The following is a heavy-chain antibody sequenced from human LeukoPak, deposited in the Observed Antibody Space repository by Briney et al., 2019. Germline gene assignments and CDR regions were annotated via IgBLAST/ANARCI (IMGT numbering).Heavy chain of an antibody. CDR2: INDTGNT. J-gene: IGHJ4*02. CDR3: ARRKGAAGADY. CDR1: GGPFSGHY. Sequence: SETLSLTCAVYGGPFSGHYWTWIRQPPGKGLEGIGEINDTGNTNYNPSLKSRVTLSVDTSKNHFSLKLTSVTAADTAVYYCARRKGAAGADYWGQGTQVTVSS. V-gene: IGHV4-34*01. D-gene: IGHD1-26*01.